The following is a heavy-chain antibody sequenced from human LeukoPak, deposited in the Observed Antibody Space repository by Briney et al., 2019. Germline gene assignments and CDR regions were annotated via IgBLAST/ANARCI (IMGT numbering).Heavy chain of an antibody. D-gene: IGHD6-6*01. CDR3: ARDRAARPKQRTSEWFDP. V-gene: IGHV3-11*01. Sequence: GGSLRLSCAASGFTFSDYYMSWIRQAPGKGLEWVSYISSSGSTIYYADSVKGRFTISRDNAKNSLYLQMTSLRAEDTAVYYCARDRAARPKQRTSEWFDPWGQGTLVTVSS. J-gene: IGHJ5*02. CDR1: GFTFSDYY. CDR2: ISSSGSTI.